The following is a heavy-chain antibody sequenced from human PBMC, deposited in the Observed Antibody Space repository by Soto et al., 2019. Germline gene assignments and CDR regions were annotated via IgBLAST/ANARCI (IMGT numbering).Heavy chain of an antibody. Sequence: SGGTFSSYAISWVRQAPGQGLEWMGGIIPIFGTANYAQKFQGRVTITADESTSTAYMELSSLRSEDTAVYYCARGGDSQYSSSYYYYGMDVWGQGTTVTVSS. J-gene: IGHJ6*02. CDR3: ARGGDSQYSSSYYYYGMDV. V-gene: IGHV1-69*01. D-gene: IGHD6-6*01. CDR1: GGTFSSYA. CDR2: IIPIFGTA.